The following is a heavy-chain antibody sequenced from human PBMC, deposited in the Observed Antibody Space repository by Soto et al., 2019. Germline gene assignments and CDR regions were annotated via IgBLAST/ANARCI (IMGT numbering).Heavy chain of an antibody. D-gene: IGHD3-10*01. CDR3: ARDGAYGSGSYYVGYYYYYMDV. V-gene: IGHV3-33*01. CDR2: IWYDGSNK. CDR1: GFTFSSYG. J-gene: IGHJ6*03. Sequence: GSLRLSCAASGFTFSSYGMHCVRQAPGKGLEWVAVIWYDGSNKYYADSVKGRFTISRDNSKNTLYLQMNSLRAEDTAVYYCARDGAYGSGSYYVGYYYYYMDVWGKGTTVTVSS.